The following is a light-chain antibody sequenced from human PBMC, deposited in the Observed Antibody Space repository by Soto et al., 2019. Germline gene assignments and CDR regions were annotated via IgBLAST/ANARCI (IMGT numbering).Light chain of an antibody. V-gene: IGLV2-14*01. CDR1: SSDVGGYNY. J-gene: IGLJ2*01. CDR2: EVS. Sequence: QSALTQPASVSGSLGQSITISCTGTSSDVGGYNYVSWYQQYPGKAPKLMIYEVSNRPSGVSNRFSGSKSGNTASLTISGLQAEDAADYYCSSYTSSSTLLFGGGTKLTVL. CDR3: SSYTSSSTLL.